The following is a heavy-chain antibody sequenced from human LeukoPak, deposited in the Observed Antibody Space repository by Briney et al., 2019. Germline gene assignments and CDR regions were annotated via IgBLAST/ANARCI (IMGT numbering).Heavy chain of an antibody. J-gene: IGHJ4*02. CDR2: IYHSGST. CDR3: ARGRGYCSGGSCYVDY. D-gene: IGHD2-15*01. V-gene: IGHV4-30-2*01. Sequence: SETLSLTCAVSGGSISNGGYSWGWIRQPPGKGLEWIGYIYHSGSTYYNPSLKSRVTISVDRSKNQFSLKLSSVTAADTAVYYCARGRGYCSGGSCYVDYWGQGTLVTVSS. CDR1: GGSISNGGYS.